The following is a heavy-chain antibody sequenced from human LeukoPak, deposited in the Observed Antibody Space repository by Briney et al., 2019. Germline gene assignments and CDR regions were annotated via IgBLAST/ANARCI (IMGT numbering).Heavy chain of an antibody. CDR3: ARDIMVRGVTAYYFDY. D-gene: IGHD3-10*01. Sequence: SETLSLTCTVSGGPISSGGYYWSWIRQHPGKGLEWIGYSYFSGSTYYNPSLKSRVTISVDTSKNQFSLKLSSVTAADTAVYYCARDIMVRGVTAYYFDYWGQGTLVTVSS. CDR2: SYFSGST. J-gene: IGHJ4*02. V-gene: IGHV4-31*03. CDR1: GGPISSGGYY.